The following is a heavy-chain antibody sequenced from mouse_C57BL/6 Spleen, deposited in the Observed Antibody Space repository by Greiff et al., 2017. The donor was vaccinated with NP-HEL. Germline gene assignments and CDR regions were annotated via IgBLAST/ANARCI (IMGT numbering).Heavy chain of an antibody. Sequence: EVKLQESGPGLVKPSQSLSLTCSVTGYSITSGYYWNWIRQFPGNKLEWMGYISYDGSNNYNPSLKNRISITRDTSKNQFFLKLSSLTTEDTATYYCAREEYDNYFDYWGQGTTLTVSS. CDR2: ISYDGSN. CDR3: AREEYDNYFDY. D-gene: IGHD2-10*02. V-gene: IGHV3-6*01. J-gene: IGHJ2*01. CDR1: GYSITSGYY.